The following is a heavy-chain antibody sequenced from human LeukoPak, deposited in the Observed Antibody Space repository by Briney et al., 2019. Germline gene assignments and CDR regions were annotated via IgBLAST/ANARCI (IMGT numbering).Heavy chain of an antibody. J-gene: IGHJ6*04. CDR2: ISYDGSNK. CDR3: ARDYGSGSYYYYGMDV. V-gene: IGHV3-30*04. D-gene: IGHD3-10*01. Sequence: GGSLRLSCAASGLTFSSYAMHWVRQAPGKGLEWVAVISYDGSNKYYADSVKGRFTISRDNSKNTLYLQMNSLRAEDTAVYYCARDYGSGSYYYYGMDVWGKGTTVTVSS. CDR1: GLTFSSYA.